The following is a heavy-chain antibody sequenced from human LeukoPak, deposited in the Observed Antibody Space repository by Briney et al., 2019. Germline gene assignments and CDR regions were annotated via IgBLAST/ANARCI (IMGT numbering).Heavy chain of an antibody. J-gene: IGHJ4*02. Sequence: GGSLRLSCAASGFTFNTFDMSWARQAPGKGLEWVSVIIGSSGSTYYADSVKGRFTISRDDSKNTLFLQMNSLRAEDTAVYYCAKGAWLDYWGQGSLVTVSS. CDR3: AKGAWLDY. CDR1: GFTFNTFD. V-gene: IGHV3-23*01. D-gene: IGHD3-9*01. CDR2: IIGSSGST.